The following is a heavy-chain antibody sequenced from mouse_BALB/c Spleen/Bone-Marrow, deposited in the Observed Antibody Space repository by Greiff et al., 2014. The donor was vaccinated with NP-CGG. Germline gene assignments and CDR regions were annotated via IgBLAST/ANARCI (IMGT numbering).Heavy chain of an antibody. Sequence: VQLQQSGPELVKPGASVKISCKTSGYTFTDYTLHCVKQSHGKSLEWIGGVNPNSGGTSYNQKFKGKATLNLDKSSTTAYMELRSLTSDDSAVYYCARARHYDFWGQGTTLTVSS. J-gene: IGHJ2*01. V-gene: IGHV1-26*01. CDR3: ARARHYDF. CDR2: VNPNSGGT. CDR1: GYTFTDYT.